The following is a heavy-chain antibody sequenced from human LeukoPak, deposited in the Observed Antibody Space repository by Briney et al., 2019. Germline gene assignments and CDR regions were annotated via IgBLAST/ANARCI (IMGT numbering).Heavy chain of an antibody. J-gene: IGHJ4*02. CDR2: IYSSGST. Sequence: PGGSLRLSCAASGFIVSNKYLSWVRQAPGKGLEWVSSIYSSGSTYYADSVKGRFTIFRDNSKNTLYLQMNSLRAEDTAVYYCARARGDYWGQGTLVTVSS. V-gene: IGHV3-66*01. CDR3: ARARGDY. CDR1: GFIVSNKY.